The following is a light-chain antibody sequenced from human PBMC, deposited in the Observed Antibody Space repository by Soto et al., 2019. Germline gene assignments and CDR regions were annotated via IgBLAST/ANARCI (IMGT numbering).Light chain of an antibody. J-gene: IGKJ1*01. CDR1: PCISSW. CDR2: KAS. CDR3: QQHTT. Sequence: DIQMTQSPSTLSASVGDRVTITCRGSPCISSWLAWYQQKPGKAPRLLIYKASSLASGVPSRFSGSGSGTEFTLTISSLQPEDVATYHCQQHTTFGQGTKVEI. V-gene: IGKV1-5*03.